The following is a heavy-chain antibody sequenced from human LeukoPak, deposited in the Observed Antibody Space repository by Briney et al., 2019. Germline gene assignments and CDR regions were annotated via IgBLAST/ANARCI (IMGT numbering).Heavy chain of an antibody. CDR1: GSTFTGYY. V-gene: IGHV1-69*04. Sequence: ASVKVSFKASGSTFTGYYMHWVRQAPGQGLEWMGMIIPILGIANYAHKFQGRVTITADKSTCTPYMELRMLRSEDTAVYYCAGATGNGRPHSYYFDFWGQGTLVTVSS. J-gene: IGHJ4*02. D-gene: IGHD2-8*01. CDR3: AGATGNGRPHSYYFDF. CDR2: IIPILGIA.